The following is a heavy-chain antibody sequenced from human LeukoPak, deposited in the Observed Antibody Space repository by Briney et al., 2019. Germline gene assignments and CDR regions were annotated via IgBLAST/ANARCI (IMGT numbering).Heavy chain of an antibody. CDR2: VSGRDDST. CDR1: GFTFSNYA. V-gene: IGHV3-23*01. Sequence: GGSLRLSCAASGFTFSNYAMSWVRQAPGKGLEWVSAVSGRDDSTYYADSVKGRFTISRDNSQNTLYLQMTSLRAEDTAVYYCAKWGDYDILTGYYDPDYWGQGTLVTVPS. D-gene: IGHD3-9*01. CDR3: AKWGDYDILTGYYDPDY. J-gene: IGHJ4*02.